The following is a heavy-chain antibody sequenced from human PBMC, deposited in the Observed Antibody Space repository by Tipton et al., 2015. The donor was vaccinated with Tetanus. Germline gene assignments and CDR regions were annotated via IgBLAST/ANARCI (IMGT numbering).Heavy chain of an antibody. CDR1: GGSFSDYF. CDR2: VNYVGST. J-gene: IGHJ5*02. CDR3: AASVVRWFGP. Sequence: TLSLTCAVHGGSFSDYFWSWLRQSSGKGLEWIGEVNYVGSTNYNPSLKSRVTMSVDASKKQMSLKLTSVTAADTAVYYCAASVVRWFGPWGQGTLVTVSS. D-gene: IGHD2-2*01. V-gene: IGHV4-34*01.